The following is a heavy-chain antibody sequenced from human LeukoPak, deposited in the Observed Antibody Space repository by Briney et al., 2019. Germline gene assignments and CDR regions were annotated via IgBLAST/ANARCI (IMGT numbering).Heavy chain of an antibody. CDR2: IYYSGST. J-gene: IGHJ5*02. CDR1: GGSISSGGYY. CDR3: ARVRIITFLNWFDP. Sequence: SETLSLTCTVSGGSISSGGYYWSWLPQGQGKGLEWSRYIYYSGSTYYNPSLKSRVTISVDTSKYQISLPLSPVTAADTAVYYCARVRIITFLNWFDPWGQGTLVTVP. D-gene: IGHD3-10*01. V-gene: IGHV4-31*03.